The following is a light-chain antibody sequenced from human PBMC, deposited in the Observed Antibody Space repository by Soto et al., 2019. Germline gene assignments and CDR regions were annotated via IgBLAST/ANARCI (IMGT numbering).Light chain of an antibody. J-gene: IGKJ2*01. CDR1: QGISSY. Sequence: IQLTQSPSSLSASVGDRVTVTCRASQGISSYLAWYQQQPGKAPKLLIYAASTLQRGVSSRFSGSGSGTDFTLTISSLQPEDFATYYCQQLNSYPPTFGRGPSWRSN. CDR3: QQLNSYPPT. V-gene: IGKV1-9*01. CDR2: AAS.